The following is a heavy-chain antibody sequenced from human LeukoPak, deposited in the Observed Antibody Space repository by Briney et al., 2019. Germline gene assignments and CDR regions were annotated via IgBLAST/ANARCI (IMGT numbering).Heavy chain of an antibody. V-gene: IGHV4-34*01. J-gene: IGHJ4*02. CDR3: ASQGPRDGYNPFDY. CDR2: INHSGST. CDR1: GGSFSGYY. Sequence: PSETLSLTCAVYGGSFSGYYWSWIRQPPGKGLEWIGEINHSGSTNYNPSLKSRVTISVDTSKNQFPLKLSSVTAADTAVYYCASQGPRDGYNPFDYWGQGTLVTVSS. D-gene: IGHD5-24*01.